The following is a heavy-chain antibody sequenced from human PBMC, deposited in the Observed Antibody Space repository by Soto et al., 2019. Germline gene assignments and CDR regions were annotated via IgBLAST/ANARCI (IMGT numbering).Heavy chain of an antibody. J-gene: IGHJ4*02. CDR3: ARDLDYYASSGQY. Sequence: GGSLRLSGAASGFTFSSYSMNWVRQAPGKGLEWVSSISSSSSYIYYADSVKGRFTIYRDNAKNSLYLQMNSLRAEDTAVYYCARDLDYYASSGQYCGQGTLVTVSS. V-gene: IGHV3-21*01. CDR2: ISSSSSYI. D-gene: IGHD3-22*01. CDR1: GFTFSSYS.